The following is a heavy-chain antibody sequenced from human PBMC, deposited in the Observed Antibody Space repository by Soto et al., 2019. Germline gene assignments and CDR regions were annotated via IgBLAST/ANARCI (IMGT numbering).Heavy chain of an antibody. Sequence: QVQLQESGPGLVKPSATLSLTCSISGGSISDYQWNWIRQPPGKGLEWIGYIYHSGRTNYNPSLNSLVTISLDTSAKQFSMTLMSVTAEDPAVYYCARMRGLGEISPYFDYWGQGALVTVSS. V-gene: IGHV4-59*01. CDR1: GGSISDYQ. J-gene: IGHJ4*02. CDR3: ARMRGLGEISPYFDY. CDR2: IYHSGRT. D-gene: IGHD3-16*02.